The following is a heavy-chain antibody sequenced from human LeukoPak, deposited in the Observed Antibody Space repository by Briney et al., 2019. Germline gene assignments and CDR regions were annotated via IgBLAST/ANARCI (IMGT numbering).Heavy chain of an antibody. CDR2: INSDGSST. Sequence: PGGSLRLSCAASGFTFSSYWMHWVRQAPGKGLVWVSRINSDGSSTSYADSVKGRFTISRDNAKNTLNLQMNSLRAEDTAVYYCARDPRITMIVVEYYFDYWGQGTLVTVSS. CDR1: GFTFSSYW. D-gene: IGHD3-22*01. CDR3: ARDPRITMIVVEYYFDY. V-gene: IGHV3-74*01. J-gene: IGHJ4*02.